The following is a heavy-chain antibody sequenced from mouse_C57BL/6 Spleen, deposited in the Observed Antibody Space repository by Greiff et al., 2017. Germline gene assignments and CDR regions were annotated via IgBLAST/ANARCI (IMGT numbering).Heavy chain of an antibody. CDR2: IDPSDSYT. CDR1: GYTFTSYW. Sequence: VQLQQPGAELVMPGASVKLSCKASGYTFTSYWMHWVKQRPGQGLEWIGEIDPSDSYTNYNQKFKGKSTLTVDKSSSTASIQLSRLTSEDSAVSYCASEVLDGYSWFAYWGQGTLVTVSA. V-gene: IGHV1-69*01. J-gene: IGHJ3*01. CDR3: ASEVLDGYSWFAY. D-gene: IGHD2-3*01.